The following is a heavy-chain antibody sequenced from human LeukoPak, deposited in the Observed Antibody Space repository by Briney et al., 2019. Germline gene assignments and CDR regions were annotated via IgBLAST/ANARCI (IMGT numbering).Heavy chain of an antibody. J-gene: IGHJ4*02. D-gene: IGHD6-19*01. CDR2: ISSSGST. CDR1: GGSISGYY. Sequence: PSETLSLTCIVSGGSISGYYWNWMRQPAGKGLEWIGRISSSGSTNYNPSLKSRVTISVDTSKNQFSLKLSSVTAADTAVYYCARQGVAVAPGWGQGTLVTVSS. V-gene: IGHV4-4*07. CDR3: ARQGVAVAPG.